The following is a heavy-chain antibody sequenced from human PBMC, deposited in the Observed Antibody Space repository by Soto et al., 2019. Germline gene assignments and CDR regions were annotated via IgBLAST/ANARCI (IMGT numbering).Heavy chain of an antibody. CDR2: IYYSGST. CDR1: GGSISSYY. V-gene: IGHV4-59*01. D-gene: IGHD2-21*01. J-gene: IGHJ3*02. Sequence: SETLSLTCTVSGGSISSYYWSWIRQPPGKGLEWIGYIYYSGSTNYNPSLKSRVTISVDTSKNQFSLKLSSVTAADTAVYYCARVGLEGIIVVVPVHAFDIWGQGTMVTVSS. CDR3: ARVGLEGIIVVVPVHAFDI.